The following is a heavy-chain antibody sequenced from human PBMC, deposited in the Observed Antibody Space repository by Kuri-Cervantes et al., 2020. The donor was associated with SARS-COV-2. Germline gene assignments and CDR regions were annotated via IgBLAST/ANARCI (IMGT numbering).Heavy chain of an antibody. CDR1: GDSVSSNSAA. CDR2: TYYRSKWYN. CDR3: AKERRYCTSASCYAEFDY. J-gene: IGHJ4*02. Sequence: SQTLSLTCAISGDSVSSNSAAWNWIRQSPSRGLEWLGRTYYRSKWYNDYAVSVKSRITINPDTSKNQFSLQLNSVTPEDTAVYYCAKERRYCTSASCYAEFDYWGQGTLVTVSS. V-gene: IGHV6-1*01. D-gene: IGHD2-2*01.